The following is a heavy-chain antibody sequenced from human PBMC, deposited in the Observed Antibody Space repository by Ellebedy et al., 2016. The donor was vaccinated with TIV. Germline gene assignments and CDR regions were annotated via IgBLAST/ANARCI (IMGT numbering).Heavy chain of an antibody. Sequence: GGSLRLXXAASGFTFSNHWMFWVRQAPGMGLVWVSRVNHDGSNTLYADSVKGRFTISRDNAKNTLYLQMNSLRAEDTAVYFCVRGSSIYAMDVWGLGTTVTVSS. CDR3: VRGSSIYAMDV. J-gene: IGHJ6*02. V-gene: IGHV3-74*01. CDR1: GFTFSNHW. CDR2: VNHDGSNT. D-gene: IGHD2-2*01.